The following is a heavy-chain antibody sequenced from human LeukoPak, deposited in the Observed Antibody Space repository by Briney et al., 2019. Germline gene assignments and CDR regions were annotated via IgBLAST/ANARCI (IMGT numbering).Heavy chain of an antibody. J-gene: IGHJ4*02. CDR3: ARVDTMVRGVIFTGHIPDY. CDR1: GGSISISSYF. Sequence: SETLSLTCTVSGGSISISSYFWGWIRQPPGKGLDWIGSIYYSGITYYNPSLKSRVTMSVDTSKNQFSLKLSSVTAADTAVYYCARVDTMVRGVIFTGHIPDYWGQGTLVTVSS. CDR2: IYYSGIT. D-gene: IGHD3-10*01. V-gene: IGHV4-39*07.